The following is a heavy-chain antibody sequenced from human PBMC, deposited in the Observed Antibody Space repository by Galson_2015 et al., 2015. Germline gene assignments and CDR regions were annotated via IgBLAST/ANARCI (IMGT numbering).Heavy chain of an antibody. Sequence: SLRLSCAASGFTFSSYGMHWVRQAPGKGLEWVAVISYDGSNKYYADSVKGRFTISRDNSKNTLYLQMNSLRAEDTAVYYCAKVSRAVAGTLALINIWGQGTMVTVSS. D-gene: IGHD6-19*01. CDR2: ISYDGSNK. V-gene: IGHV3-30*18. CDR1: GFTFSSYG. J-gene: IGHJ3*02. CDR3: AKVSRAVAGTLALINI.